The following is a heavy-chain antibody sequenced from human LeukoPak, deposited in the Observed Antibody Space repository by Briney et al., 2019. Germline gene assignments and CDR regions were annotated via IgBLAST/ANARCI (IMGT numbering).Heavy chain of an antibody. CDR1: GDSISSSNYY. V-gene: IGHV4-61*02. CDR2: MSTSGST. CDR3: ARDGEGDSSGYDY. J-gene: IGHJ4*02. D-gene: IGHD3-22*01. Sequence: PSQTLSLTCTVSGDSISSSNYYWSWIRQPAGKGLEWIGRMSTSGSTNYNPSLKSRVTISVDTSKSQFSLNLNSVTAADTAVYYCARDGEGDSSGYDYWGQGTLVTVSS.